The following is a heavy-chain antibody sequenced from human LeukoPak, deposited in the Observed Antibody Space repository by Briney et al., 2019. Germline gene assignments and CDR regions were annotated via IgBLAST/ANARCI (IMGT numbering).Heavy chain of an antibody. Sequence: ASVKVSCKASGYTFTSYGISWLRQAPGQGLEWMGWISAYNGNTKYAQEFQGRVTMTTDTSTSTAYMELRSLRSEDTAVYYCATDVAVAGPWDYWGQGTLVTVSS. CDR2: ISAYNGNT. CDR3: ATDVAVAGPWDY. D-gene: IGHD6-19*01. J-gene: IGHJ4*02. CDR1: GYTFTSYG. V-gene: IGHV1-18*01.